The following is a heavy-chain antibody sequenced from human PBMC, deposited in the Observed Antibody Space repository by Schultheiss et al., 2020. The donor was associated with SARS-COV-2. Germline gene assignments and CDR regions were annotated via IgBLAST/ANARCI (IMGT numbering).Heavy chain of an antibody. D-gene: IGHD1-26*01. CDR1: GYTLTELS. CDR3: AARRVGATTLDY. Sequence: ASVKVSCKVSGYTLTELSMHWVRQAPGKGLEWIGGFDPEDGETIYAQKFQGRVTMTEDTSTDTAYMELSSLRSEDTAVYYCAARRVGATTLDYWGQGTLVTVSS. CDR2: FDPEDGET. V-gene: IGHV1-24*01. J-gene: IGHJ4*02.